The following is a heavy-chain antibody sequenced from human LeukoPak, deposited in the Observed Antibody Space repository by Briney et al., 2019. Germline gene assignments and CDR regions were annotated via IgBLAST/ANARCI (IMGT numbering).Heavy chain of an antibody. CDR1: GFTFSSYG. J-gene: IGHJ4*02. CDR3: AKDGKTYYYDSSAYYFDY. V-gene: IGHV3-30*18. CDR2: ISYDGSNK. D-gene: IGHD3-22*01. Sequence: PGRSLRLSCAASGFTFSSYGMHWVRQAPGKGQEWVAVISYDGSNKYYADSVKGRFTISRDNSKSTLYLQMNSLRAEDTAVYYCAKDGKTYYYDSSAYYFDYWGQGTLVTVSS.